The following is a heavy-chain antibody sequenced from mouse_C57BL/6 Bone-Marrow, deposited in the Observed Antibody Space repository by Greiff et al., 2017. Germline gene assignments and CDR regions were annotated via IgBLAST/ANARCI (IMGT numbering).Heavy chain of an antibody. CDR1: GYTFTSYT. Sequence: QVQLQQSGAELARPGASVKMSCKASGYTFTSYTMHWVKQRPGQGLEWIGYINPSSGYTKYNQKFKDKATLTADKSSSTAYMQLSSLTSEDSAVYYCARLAPYYAMDYWGQGTSATVSS. J-gene: IGHJ4*01. V-gene: IGHV1-4*01. CDR2: INPSSGYT. CDR3: ARLAPYYAMDY.